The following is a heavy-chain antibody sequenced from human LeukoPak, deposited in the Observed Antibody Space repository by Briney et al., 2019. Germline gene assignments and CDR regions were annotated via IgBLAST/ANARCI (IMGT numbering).Heavy chain of an antibody. Sequence: ASVKVSCKASGYTFTGYYMHWVRQAPGQGLEWMGWINPNSGGTNYAEKVQGRVTMTRDTSISTAHVELNRLTADDMAVYSCAENWFDPWGQGTLVTVSS. CDR2: INPNSGGT. CDR3: AENWFDP. CDR1: GYTFTGYY. J-gene: IGHJ5*02. V-gene: IGHV1-2*02.